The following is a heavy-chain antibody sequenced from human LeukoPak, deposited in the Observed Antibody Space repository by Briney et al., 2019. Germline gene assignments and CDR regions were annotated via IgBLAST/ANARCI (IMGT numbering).Heavy chain of an antibody. D-gene: IGHD2-2*01. CDR1: GGSISSYY. V-gene: IGHV4-59*01. Sequence: SETLSLTCTVSGGSISSYYWSWIRQPPGKGLEWIGYIYCSGSTNYNPSLKSRVTISVDTSKNQFSLKLSSVTAADTAVYYCASTSKNSNYGMDVWGQGTTVTVSS. CDR2: IYCSGST. CDR3: ASTSKNSNYGMDV. J-gene: IGHJ6*02.